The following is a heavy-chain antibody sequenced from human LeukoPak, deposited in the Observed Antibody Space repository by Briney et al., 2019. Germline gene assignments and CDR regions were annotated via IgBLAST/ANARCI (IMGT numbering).Heavy chain of an antibody. J-gene: IGHJ4*02. CDR2: IYHSGST. CDR3: ARDRRRGVFDY. Sequence: SETLSLTCTVSGYSISSGYYWGWIRQPPGKGLEWIGSIYHSGSTYYNPSLKSRVTISVDTSKNQFSLKLSSVTAADTAVYYCARDRRRGVFDYWGQGTLVTVSS. CDR1: GYSISSGYY. V-gene: IGHV4-38-2*02. D-gene: IGHD1-26*01.